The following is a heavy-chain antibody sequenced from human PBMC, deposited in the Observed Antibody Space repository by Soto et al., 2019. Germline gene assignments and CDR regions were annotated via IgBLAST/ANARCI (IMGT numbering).Heavy chain of an antibody. J-gene: IGHJ3*02. CDR1: GFTFSNAW. CDR2: IKSKTDGGTI. CDR3: TTGNDYVWGSYRHTGAFDI. V-gene: IGHV3-15*01. D-gene: IGHD3-16*02. Sequence: GGSLRLSCAASGFTFSNAWMSWVRQAPGKGLEWVGRIKSKTDGGTIDYAAPVKGRFTISRDDSKNTLYLQMNSLKTEDTAVYYCTTGNDYVWGSYRHTGAFDIWGQGTMVTVSS.